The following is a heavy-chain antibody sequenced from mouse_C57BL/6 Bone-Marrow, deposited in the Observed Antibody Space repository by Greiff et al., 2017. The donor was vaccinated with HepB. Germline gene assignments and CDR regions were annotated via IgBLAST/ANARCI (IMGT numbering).Heavy chain of an antibody. CDR2: IDPSDSET. J-gene: IGHJ2*01. D-gene: IGHD1-1*01. V-gene: IGHV1-52*01. CDR1: GYTFTSYW. Sequence: QVQLQQPGAELVRPGSSVKLSCKASGYTFTSYWMHWVKQRPIQGLEWIGNIDPSDSETHYNQKFKDKATLTVDKSSSTAYMQLSSLTSEDSAVYYCAREFITTVVAPFFDYWGQGPTLTVSS. CDR3: AREFITTVVAPFFDY.